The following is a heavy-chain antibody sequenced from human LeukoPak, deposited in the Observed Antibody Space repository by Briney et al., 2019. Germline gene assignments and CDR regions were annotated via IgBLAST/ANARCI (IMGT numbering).Heavy chain of an antibody. CDR3: ARLYCSSTSCYNLYYYYYMDV. J-gene: IGHJ6*03. CDR1: GHSIIDSYY. D-gene: IGHD2-2*02. V-gene: IGHV4-38-2*02. Sequence: SETLSLTCTVSGHSIIDSYYWGWIRQPPGKGLEWIGSIYHSGSTYYNPSLKSRVTISVDTSKNQFSLKLSSVTAADTAVYYCARLYCSSTSCYNLYYYYYMDVWGKGTTVTVSS. CDR2: IYHSGST.